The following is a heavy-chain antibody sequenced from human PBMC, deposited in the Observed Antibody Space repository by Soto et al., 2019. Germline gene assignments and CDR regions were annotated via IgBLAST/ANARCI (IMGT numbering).Heavy chain of an antibody. Sequence: PGESLKISCKGSGYSFISYWIGWVRQMPGKGLEWMGIIYPGDSETRYSPSFQGQVTISADKSINTAYLQWSSLKASDTAIYYCARTFGGHLYSFDFWGQGTLVTVSS. J-gene: IGHJ4*02. CDR3: ARTFGGHLYSFDF. V-gene: IGHV5-51*01. CDR2: IYPGDSET. CDR1: GYSFISYW. D-gene: IGHD3-16*01.